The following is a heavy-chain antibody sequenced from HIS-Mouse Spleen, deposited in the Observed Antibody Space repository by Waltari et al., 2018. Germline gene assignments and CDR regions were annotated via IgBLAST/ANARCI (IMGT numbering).Heavy chain of an antibody. V-gene: IGHV3-53*02. D-gene: IGHD3-10*01. Sequence: EVQLVETGGGLTQPGGSLRLSCAASGFTVSSNYMPWVRQSPGKGLEWVSVIYSGGSTYYADSVKGRFTISRDNSKNTLYLQMNSLRAEDTAVYYCARHYYYGSGSYYFDYWGQGTLVTVSS. J-gene: IGHJ4*02. CDR2: IYSGGST. CDR3: ARHYYYGSGSYYFDY. CDR1: GFTVSSNY.